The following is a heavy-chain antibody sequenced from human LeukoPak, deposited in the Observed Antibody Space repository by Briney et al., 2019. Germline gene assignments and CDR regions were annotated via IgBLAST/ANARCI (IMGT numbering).Heavy chain of an antibody. D-gene: IGHD6-13*01. CDR3: VAAGGY. Sequence: GGSLILSCAASGFTFSTYWMNWVRQAPGKGLEWVANIKEDGSEKNYVDSVKGRFTISRDNAKNSLCLQMNSLRAEGTAVYYCVAAGGYWGQGALVTVSS. CDR2: IKEDGSEK. CDR1: GFTFSTYW. V-gene: IGHV3-7*05. J-gene: IGHJ4*02.